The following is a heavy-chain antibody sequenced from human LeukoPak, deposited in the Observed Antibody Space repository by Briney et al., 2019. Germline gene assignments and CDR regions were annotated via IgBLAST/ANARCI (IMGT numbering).Heavy chain of an antibody. Sequence: GGSLRLSCAASGFTFSSYTMNWVRQALGQGLEWVSTISDPHSGSQTHYADSVKGRFTISRDDSQNTVYLQMNSLRAEDTAVYYCARGGQGYDLNWFDPWGQGTLVTVSS. CDR2: ISDPHSGSQT. J-gene: IGHJ5*02. V-gene: IGHV3-23*01. CDR1: GFTFSSYT. CDR3: ARGGQGYDLNWFDP. D-gene: IGHD3-3*01.